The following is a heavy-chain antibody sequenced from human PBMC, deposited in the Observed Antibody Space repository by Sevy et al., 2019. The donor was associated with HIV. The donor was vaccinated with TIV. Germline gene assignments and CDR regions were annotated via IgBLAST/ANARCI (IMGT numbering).Heavy chain of an antibody. Sequence: GGSLRLSCAASGFTVSSNYMSWVHQAPGKGLEWVSVIYSGGSTYYADSVKGRFTISRDNSKNTLYLQMNSLRAEDTAVYYCASLVGYSYGFGAFDIWGQGTMVTVSS. CDR1: GFTVSSNY. J-gene: IGHJ3*02. D-gene: IGHD5-18*01. CDR3: ASLVGYSYGFGAFDI. CDR2: IYSGGST. V-gene: IGHV3-53*01.